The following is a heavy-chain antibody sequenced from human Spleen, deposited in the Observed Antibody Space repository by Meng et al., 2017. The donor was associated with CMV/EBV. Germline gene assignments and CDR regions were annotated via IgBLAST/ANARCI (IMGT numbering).Heavy chain of an antibody. V-gene: IGHV1-2*02. CDR3: ARSAEMTTIYDY. J-gene: IGHJ4*02. CDR2: SNPKSGGT. CDR1: GYTYTDYF. Sequence: ASVKVSCKASGYTYTDYFIHWVRQAPGQGLEWMGWSNPKSGGTHYAQKFQARVTMTRDTSISTGYMELSRLRSDDSAVYYCARSAEMTTIYDYWGQGTLVTVSS. D-gene: IGHD5-24*01.